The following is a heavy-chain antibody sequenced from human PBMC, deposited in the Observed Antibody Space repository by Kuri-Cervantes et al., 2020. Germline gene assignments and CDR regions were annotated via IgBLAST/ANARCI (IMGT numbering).Heavy chain of an antibody. V-gene: IGHV3-20*04. J-gene: IGHJ4*02. CDR2: INWNGGST. D-gene: IGHD3-22*01. CDR1: GFSFDDYG. Sequence: GESLKISCAASGFSFDDYGMSWVRQAPGKGLEWVSRINWNGGSTGYADSVKGRFTISRSNAKNSLYLQMNSLRAEDTAVYYCAKAYYYDSSAYLTPFYWGQGILVTVSS. CDR3: AKAYYYDSSAYLTPFY.